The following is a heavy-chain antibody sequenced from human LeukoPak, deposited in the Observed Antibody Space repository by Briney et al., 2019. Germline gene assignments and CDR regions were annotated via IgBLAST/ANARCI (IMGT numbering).Heavy chain of an antibody. CDR2: INHSGST. CDR1: GGSFSGYY. J-gene: IGHJ4*02. V-gene: IGHV4-34*01. D-gene: IGHD1-26*01. Sequence: SETLSLTCAVYGGSFSGYYWSWIRQPPGKGLEWIGEINHSGSTNYNPSLKSRVTISVDTSKNQFSLKLSSVTAADTAVYYCARHKRSGSYDYWGQGTLVTVSS. CDR3: ARHKRSGSYDY.